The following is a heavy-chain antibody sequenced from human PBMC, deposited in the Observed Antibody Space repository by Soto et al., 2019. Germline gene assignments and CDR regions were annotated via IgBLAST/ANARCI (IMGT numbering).Heavy chain of an antibody. CDR1: GGSISNYY. Sequence: PSETLSLTCTVSGGSISNYYWNWIRQSPGKGLEWIGYIYSSGSTHYNPSLQNRVTISIDTSKNQVSLKVNSVTAADTAVYYCARDHPHSYGVYSFLYSCQGTPVSVSS. J-gene: IGHJ4*02. CDR3: ARDHPHSYGVYSFLY. CDR2: IYSSGST. V-gene: IGHV4-59*01. D-gene: IGHD5-18*01.